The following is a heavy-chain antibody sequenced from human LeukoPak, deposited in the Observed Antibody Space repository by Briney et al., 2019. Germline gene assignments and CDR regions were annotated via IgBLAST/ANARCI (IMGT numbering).Heavy chain of an antibody. Sequence: SETLSLTCTVSGGSHSSYYWSWIRQPPGKGLEGIGYIYYSGSTYYNPSLKSRVTISVDTSKNQFSLKLSSVTAADTAVYYCASHRDSSGYYALGGGEFDYWGQGTLVTVSS. CDR3: ASHRDSSGYYALGGGEFDY. D-gene: IGHD3-22*01. J-gene: IGHJ4*02. CDR2: IYYSGST. CDR1: GGSHSSYY. V-gene: IGHV4-59*08.